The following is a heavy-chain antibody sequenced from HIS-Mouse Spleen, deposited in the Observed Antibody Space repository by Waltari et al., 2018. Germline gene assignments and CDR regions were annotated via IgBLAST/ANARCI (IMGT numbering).Heavy chain of an antibody. CDR3: ARLLWFGELLYSFDY. CDR1: GASFSVYY. J-gene: IGHJ4*02. V-gene: IGHV4-34*01. D-gene: IGHD3-10*01. Sequence: QVQLQQWGAGLLKPSETLSLTYPVYGASFSVYYLRLIRLPPGKGLEGSGEINHSGSTNYNPSLKSRVTISVDTSKNQFSLKLSSVTAADTAVYYCARLLWFGELLYSFDYWGQGTLVTVSS. CDR2: INHSGST.